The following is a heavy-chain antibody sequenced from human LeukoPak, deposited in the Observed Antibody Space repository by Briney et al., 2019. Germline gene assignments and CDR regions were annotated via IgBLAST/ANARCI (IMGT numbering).Heavy chain of an antibody. V-gene: IGHV3-23*01. CDR2: ISGSGGKT. CDR3: ARDIWGGSGTPQI. CDR1: GFTFSSYA. J-gene: IGHJ4*02. Sequence: GGSLRLSCAASGFTFSSYAMSWVRQTPGKGLEWVSAISGSGGKTQYADAVKGRFTISRDNSKNTLYLQMNSLRAEDTALYYCARDIWGGSGTPQIWGQGTLVTVSS. D-gene: IGHD3-10*01.